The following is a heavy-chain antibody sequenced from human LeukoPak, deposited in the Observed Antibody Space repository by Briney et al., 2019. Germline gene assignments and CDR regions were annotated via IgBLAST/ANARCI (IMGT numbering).Heavy chain of an antibody. D-gene: IGHD6-13*01. J-gene: IGHJ4*02. CDR1: GFTFSSYA. Sequence: GGYLRLSCAASGFTFSSYAMSWLRQAPGKGLEWVSAISGSGGSTYYADSVKGRFTISRDNSKNTLYLQMNSLRAEDTAVYYCAKSGSSWYRSYFDYWGQGTLVTVSS. V-gene: IGHV3-23*01. CDR3: AKSGSSWYRSYFDY. CDR2: ISGSGGST.